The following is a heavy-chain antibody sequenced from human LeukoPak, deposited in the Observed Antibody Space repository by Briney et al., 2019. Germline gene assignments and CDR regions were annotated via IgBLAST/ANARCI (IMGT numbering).Heavy chain of an antibody. CDR1: GGSISSGGYS. CDR3: ARDCSGGSCYGAFDI. CDR2: IHDSGST. V-gene: IGHV4-30-2*05. Sequence: PSETLSLTCAVSGGSISSGGYSWSWIRQPPGKGLEWIGYIHDSGSTYYNPSLKSRITISVDTSENRFSLKLSSVTATDTAVYYCARDCSGGSCYGAFDIWGQGTMVTVSS. D-gene: IGHD2-15*01. J-gene: IGHJ3*02.